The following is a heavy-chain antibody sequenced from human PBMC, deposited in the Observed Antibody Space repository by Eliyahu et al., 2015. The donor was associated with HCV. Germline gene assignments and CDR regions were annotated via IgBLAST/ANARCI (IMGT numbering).Heavy chain of an antibody. CDR1: GGPXGXYY. V-gene: IGHV4-59*01. J-gene: IGHJ4*02. D-gene: IGHD3-10*01. CDR3: ARARKSYTHFDY. CDR2: IYYNGNT. Sequence: QVQLQESGPGLVKPSETLSLSCTVSGGPXGXYYWXWXRQPPGQGXEWIGNIYYNGNTFYSPSLKSRVTISVDTSKNNFSLKLTSVTAADTAVYYCARARKSYTHFDYWGQGTLVTVSS.